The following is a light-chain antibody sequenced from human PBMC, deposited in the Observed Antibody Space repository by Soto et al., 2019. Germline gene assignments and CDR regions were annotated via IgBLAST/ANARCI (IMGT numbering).Light chain of an antibody. CDR3: QHYNSYSEA. CDR2: DAS. Sequence: ENVLTQSPGTLSLSPGARATLSCRASQSVGYSLAWYQQRPGQAPTLLISDASTRAPGIPDRFSGSGSGTEFTLTISSLQPDDFATYYCQHYNSYSEAFGQGTKVDI. J-gene: IGKJ1*01. CDR1: QSVGYS. V-gene: IGKV3D-15*01.